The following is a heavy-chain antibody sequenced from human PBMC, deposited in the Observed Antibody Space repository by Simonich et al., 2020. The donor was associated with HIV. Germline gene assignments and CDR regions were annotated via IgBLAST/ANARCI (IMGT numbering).Heavy chain of an antibody. CDR2: ISAYNGNT. V-gene: IGHV1-18*01. Sequence: QVQLVQSGAEVKKPGASVKVSCKASGYIFTSYGISWVRQAPGQGLEWMGWISAYNGNTNDAQKLQGRVTMTTDTSTSTAYMELRSLRSDDTAVYYCARGSPQDPYYYYYYMDVWGKGTTVTVSS. CDR1: GYIFTSYG. J-gene: IGHJ6*03. D-gene: IGHD2-15*01. CDR3: ARGSPQDPYYYYYYMDV.